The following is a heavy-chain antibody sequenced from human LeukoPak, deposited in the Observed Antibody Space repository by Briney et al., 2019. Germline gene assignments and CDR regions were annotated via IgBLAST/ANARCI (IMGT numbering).Heavy chain of an antibody. D-gene: IGHD4-11*01. Sequence: LGGSLRLSCVVSGLSVNNFVLDWVRQAPGTGLEWVAGITGSGDGAYYADSVEGRFTISRDNSKNTLYLQMNSLRAEDTAVYYCAKRDYSNYDLDYWGQGTLVTVSS. CDR1: GLSVNNFV. CDR2: ITGSGDGA. J-gene: IGHJ4*02. V-gene: IGHV3-23*01. CDR3: AKRDYSNYDLDY.